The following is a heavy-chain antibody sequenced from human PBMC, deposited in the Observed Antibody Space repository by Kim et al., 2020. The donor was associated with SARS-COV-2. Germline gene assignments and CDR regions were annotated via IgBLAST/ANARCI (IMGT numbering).Heavy chain of an antibody. V-gene: IGHV5-10-1*01. CDR2: IDPSDSYT. CDR3: ARQAAAPPPPDYYGSGTDPLEYGGEKYNWFDP. D-gene: IGHD3-10*01. J-gene: IGHJ5*02. CDR1: GYSFTSYW. Sequence: GESLKISCKGSGYSFTSYWISWVRQMPGKGLEWMGRIDPSDSYTNYSPSFQGHVTISADKSISTAYLQWSSLKASDTAMYYCARQAAAPPPPDYYGSGTDPLEYGGEKYNWFDPWGQGTLVTVSS.